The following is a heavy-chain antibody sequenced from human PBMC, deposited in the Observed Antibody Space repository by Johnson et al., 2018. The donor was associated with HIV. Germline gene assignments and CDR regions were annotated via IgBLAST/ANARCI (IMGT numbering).Heavy chain of an antibody. V-gene: IGHV3-73*02. Sequence: VQLVESGGDLVQPGGSLKVSCAASGFTFSGSAMHWVRQASGKGLEWVGRIRNKANTYATEYGASVTGRFTISRDDSKNTAYLIMNSLKTEDTAVYYCSLYCNGGDCSHAFDIWGQGTMVTVSS. CDR2: IRNKANTYAT. D-gene: IGHD2-21*02. CDR1: GFTFSGSA. J-gene: IGHJ3*02. CDR3: SLYCNGGDCSHAFDI.